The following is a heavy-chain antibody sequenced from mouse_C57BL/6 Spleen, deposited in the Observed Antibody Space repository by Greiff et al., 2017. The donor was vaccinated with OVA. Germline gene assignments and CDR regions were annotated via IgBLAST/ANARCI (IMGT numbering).Heavy chain of an antibody. CDR3: ARDNYGSSYGLAY. Sequence: ESGPGLVKPSQSLSLTCSVTGYSITSGYYWNWIRQFPGNKLEWMGYISYDGSNNYNPSLKNRISITRDTSKNQFFLKLNSVTTEDTATYYCARDNYGSSYGLAYWGQGTLVTVSA. CDR1: GYSITSGYY. D-gene: IGHD1-1*01. J-gene: IGHJ3*01. CDR2: ISYDGSN. V-gene: IGHV3-6*01.